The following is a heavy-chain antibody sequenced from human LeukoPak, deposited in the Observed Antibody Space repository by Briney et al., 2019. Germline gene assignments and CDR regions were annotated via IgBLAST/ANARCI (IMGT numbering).Heavy chain of an antibody. CDR1: LYTFTRYG. D-gene: IGHD2-2*01. J-gene: IGHJ4*02. Sequence: ASVKVSCQASLYTFTRYGISGVRPAPGKGLDGMGWISAYNGNTNYAQKLQGRVTMTTDTSTSTAYMELRSLRSDDTAVYYCARGRGYCSSTSCQLTDYWGQGTLVTVSS. CDR2: ISAYNGNT. V-gene: IGHV1-18*01. CDR3: ARGRGYCSSTSCQLTDY.